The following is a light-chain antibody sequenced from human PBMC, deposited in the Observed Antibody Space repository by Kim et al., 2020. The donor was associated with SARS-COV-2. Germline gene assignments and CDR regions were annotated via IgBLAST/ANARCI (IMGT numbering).Light chain of an antibody. Sequence: VALGQTVRITCQGDSRRSYYATWYQQKPGQAPILFIYGKNNRPSGIPDRFSGASSGNTASLTITGTQAGDDADYYCNSRDSNDNVVFGGGTQLTVL. CDR1: SRRSYY. CDR3: NSRDSNDNVV. CDR2: GKN. V-gene: IGLV3-19*01. J-gene: IGLJ2*01.